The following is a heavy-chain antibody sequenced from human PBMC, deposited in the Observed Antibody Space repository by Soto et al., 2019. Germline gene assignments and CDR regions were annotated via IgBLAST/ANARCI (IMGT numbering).Heavy chain of an antibody. D-gene: IGHD3-10*01. Sequence: PGGSLRLSCAASGFTFSDYYMDWVRQAPGKGLERVSAISGSGGSTYYADTVKGRFNISRDNSKNTLYLKMNSLRAEDTAVYYCAKYQGLLWFGELEGYYYYYYMDVWGKGTTVTVSS. V-gene: IGHV3-23*01. CDR1: GFTFSDYY. J-gene: IGHJ6*03. CDR2: ISGSGGST. CDR3: AKYQGLLWFGELEGYYYYYYMDV.